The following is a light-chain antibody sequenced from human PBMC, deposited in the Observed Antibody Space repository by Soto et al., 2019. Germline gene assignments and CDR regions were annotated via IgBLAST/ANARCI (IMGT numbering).Light chain of an antibody. V-gene: IGLV1-44*01. CDR3: AAWDDSLNGHVV. Sequence: VLTQPPSASGTPGQRVTLSCSGSSSNIGSNTVNWYQQLPGTAPKLLIYSNNQRPSGVPARFSGSKSGTSASLAISGLQSEDEADYYCAAWDDSLNGHVVFGGGTKVTVL. CDR1: SSNIGSNT. J-gene: IGLJ2*01. CDR2: SNN.